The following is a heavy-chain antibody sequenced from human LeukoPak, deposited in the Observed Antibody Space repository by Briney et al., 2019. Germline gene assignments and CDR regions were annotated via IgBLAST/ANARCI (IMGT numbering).Heavy chain of an antibody. CDR1: GGSISSYY. V-gene: IGHV4-4*07. D-gene: IGHD2-15*01. Sequence: SETLSLTCTVSGGSISSYYWSRIRQPAGKGLEWIGRIYTSGSTNYNPSLKSRVTMSVDTSKNQFSLKLSSVTAADTAVYYCARALGYCDGDSCQVFYFYAMDVWGQGTTVTVSS. J-gene: IGHJ6*02. CDR2: IYTSGST. CDR3: ARALGYCDGDSCQVFYFYAMDV.